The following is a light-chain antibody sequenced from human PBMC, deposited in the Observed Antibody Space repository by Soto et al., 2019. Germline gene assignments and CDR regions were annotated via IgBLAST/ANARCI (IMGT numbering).Light chain of an antibody. CDR1: QSVSRSY. V-gene: IGKV3-20*01. Sequence: EIVLTQSPGTLSLSPGERATLSCRAGQSVSRSYLAWYQQKPGQAPRLLIYGASSRATGIPDRFSGSGSGTDFTLSISRLEPEDFAVYYCQQYDSSPKTFGPLTQVEI. CDR3: QQYDSSPKT. J-gene: IGKJ1*01. CDR2: GAS.